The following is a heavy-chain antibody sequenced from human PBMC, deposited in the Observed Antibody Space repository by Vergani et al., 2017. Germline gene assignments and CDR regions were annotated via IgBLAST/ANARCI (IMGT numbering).Heavy chain of an antibody. V-gene: IGHV2-5*01. J-gene: IGHJ4*02. CDR3: AHTLTYDYIWGSYRYPYFDY. Sequence: QITLKESGPTLVKPPQTLTLTCTFSGFSLSTRGVGVGWIRQPPRKALEWLALIYWNDDKRYSPSLKSRLTITKDTSKNQVVLTMTNMDPVDTATYYCAHTLTYDYIWGSYRYPYFDYWGQGTLVTVSS. CDR1: GFSLSTRGVG. D-gene: IGHD3-16*02. CDR2: IYWNDDK.